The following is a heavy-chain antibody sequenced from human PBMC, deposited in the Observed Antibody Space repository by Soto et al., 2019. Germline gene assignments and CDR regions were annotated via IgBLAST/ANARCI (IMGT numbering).Heavy chain of an antibody. Sequence: PGGSLRLSCAASGFTVSTYWMYWVRQAPGEGLVWVSRINRDGISTSYADSVKGRFTISRDNAKNTLYLQMNGLRAEDTAVYFCARFPEAYCSTTICYGFDYWGQGTLVTVSS. D-gene: IGHD2-2*01. CDR1: GFTVSTYW. V-gene: IGHV3-74*01. CDR2: INRDGIST. J-gene: IGHJ4*02. CDR3: ARFPEAYCSTTICYGFDY.